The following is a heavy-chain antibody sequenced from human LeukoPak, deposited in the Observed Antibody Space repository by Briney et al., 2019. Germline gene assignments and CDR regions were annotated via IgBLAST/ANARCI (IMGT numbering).Heavy chain of an antibody. D-gene: IGHD3-10*01. J-gene: IGHJ5*02. V-gene: IGHV3-30*18. CDR2: ISYDGSNK. CDR1: GFTFSSYG. CDR3: AKDLVRGVITIGNWFEA. Sequence: GGSLRLSCAAFGFTFSSYGMHWVCQAPGKGLEWVAVISYDGSNKYYGDSVRGRSAISRDNFKDTLYLEMNSLRANDTAVYYCAKDLVRGVITIGNWFEAWGQGTRVIVSS.